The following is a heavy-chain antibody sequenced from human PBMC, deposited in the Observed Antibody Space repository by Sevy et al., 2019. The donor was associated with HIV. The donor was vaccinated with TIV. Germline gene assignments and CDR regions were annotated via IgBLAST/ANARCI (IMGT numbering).Heavy chain of an antibody. CDR2: VHYRGGT. Sequence: SETLSLSCTVSVSSGPISTSNSYWGWIRQPPGKGLEWIGSVHYRGGTYYHPSLKSRVTISIHTSRNLFSLELKSVTAADTAFYFCARHDGVNPEYFDSWGRGILVTVSS. CDR1: VSSGPISTSNSY. D-gene: IGHD4-17*01. CDR3: ARHDGVNPEYFDS. V-gene: IGHV4-39*01. J-gene: IGHJ4*02.